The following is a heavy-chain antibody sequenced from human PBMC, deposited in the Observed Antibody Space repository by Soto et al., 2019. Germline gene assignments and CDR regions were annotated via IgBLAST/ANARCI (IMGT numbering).Heavy chain of an antibody. CDR2: ISGSGGST. J-gene: IGHJ3*02. Sequence: GSLRLSCAASGFTFSSYAMSWVRQAPGKGLEWVSAISGSGGSTYYADSVKGRFTISRDNSKNTLYLQMNSLRAEDTAVYYCAKPHPYCSGGSCFEVAAFDIWGQGTMVTVSS. V-gene: IGHV3-23*01. CDR1: GFTFSSYA. D-gene: IGHD2-15*01. CDR3: AKPHPYCSGGSCFEVAAFDI.